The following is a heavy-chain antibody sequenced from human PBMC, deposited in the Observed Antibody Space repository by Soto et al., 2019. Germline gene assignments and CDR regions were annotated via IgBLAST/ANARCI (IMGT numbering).Heavy chain of an antibody. J-gene: IGHJ5*02. CDR1: GGTFSSYA. D-gene: IGHD3-10*01. CDR3: AREGVSGSHFGWFDP. Sequence: QVQLVQSGAEVKKPGSSVKVSCKASGGTFSSYAISWVRQAPGQGLEWMGGIIPIFGTANYAQKFQGRVTIAADESASAAYMELSSLRSEDTAVYYCAREGVSGSHFGWFDPWGQGTLVTVSS. CDR2: IIPIFGTA. V-gene: IGHV1-69*12.